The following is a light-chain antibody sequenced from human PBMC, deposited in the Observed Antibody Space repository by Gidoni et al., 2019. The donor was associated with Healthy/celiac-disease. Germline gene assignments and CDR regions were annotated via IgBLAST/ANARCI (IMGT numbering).Light chain of an antibody. CDR1: QSVSSY. V-gene: IGKV3-11*01. Sequence: DIVLTQSPATLSLSPGERATLSGRASQSVSSYFAWYQQKPGQAPRLLIYDASNRATGIPARFSGSGSGTDFTLTISSREPEDFAVYYCQQRSNWPPLFTFGPGTKVDIK. CDR3: QQRSNWPPLFT. CDR2: DAS. J-gene: IGKJ3*01.